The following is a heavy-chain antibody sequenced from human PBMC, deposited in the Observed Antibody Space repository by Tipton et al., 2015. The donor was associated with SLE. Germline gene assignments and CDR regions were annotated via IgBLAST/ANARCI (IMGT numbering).Heavy chain of an antibody. CDR3: AATLDVLDI. CDR2: VHPTGSP. V-gene: IGHV4-61*02. Sequence: TLSLTRTVSGVSISSGSYYWNWIRQTAGKGLEWIGRVHPTGSPFYNPSLESRVAISVDMSKNEFSLKLTAVTAADTAVYYCAATLDVLDIWGQGTMVTVSS. CDR1: GVSISSGSYY. J-gene: IGHJ3*02.